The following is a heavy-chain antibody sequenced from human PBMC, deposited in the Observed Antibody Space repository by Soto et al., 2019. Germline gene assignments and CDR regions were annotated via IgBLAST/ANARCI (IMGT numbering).Heavy chain of an antibody. J-gene: IGHJ4*02. D-gene: IGHD3-9*01. CDR1: GGSISSGNYY. V-gene: IGHV4-30-4*01. CDR3: ARRYYDILTGFSQD. CDR2: IYYSGDT. Sequence: SETLSLTCIVSGGSISSGNYYWSWIRQPPGKGLEWIGYIYYSGDTYYNPSLKSRVTISIDTSKNQFSLKLSSVTAADTAVYYCARRYYDILTGFSQDWGQGTLVTVSS.